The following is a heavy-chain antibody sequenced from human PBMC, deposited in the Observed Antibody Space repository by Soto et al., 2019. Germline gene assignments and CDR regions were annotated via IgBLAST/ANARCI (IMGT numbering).Heavy chain of an antibody. CDR3: AKRRILDSSGYYAPDV. Sequence: GSLRLSCAASGFTFSSYAMTWVRQAPGKGLEWVSGITSGGSTYYADSVKGRFTISRDNSKNTLYLQMNSLRAEDTAVYYCAKRRILDSSGYYAPDVWGQGTMVTVS. D-gene: IGHD3-22*01. J-gene: IGHJ3*01. CDR2: ITSGGST. V-gene: IGHV3-23*01. CDR1: GFTFSSYA.